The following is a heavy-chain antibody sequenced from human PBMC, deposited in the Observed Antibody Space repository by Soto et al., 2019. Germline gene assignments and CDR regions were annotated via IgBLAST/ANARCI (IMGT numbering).Heavy chain of an antibody. V-gene: IGHV3-30-3*01. J-gene: IGHJ5*02. CDR1: GFTFSSYP. CDR2: ISYNTNNK. CDR3: ARLPLA. Sequence: QVQLLESGGDLVQPGRSLRLSCAASGFTFSSYPMHWVRQAPGKGLEWVAFISYNTNNKQYADSVRGRFTISRDNGKKTVYLQMSSLRPEDTDVYYCARLPLAWGQGTLVTVSS.